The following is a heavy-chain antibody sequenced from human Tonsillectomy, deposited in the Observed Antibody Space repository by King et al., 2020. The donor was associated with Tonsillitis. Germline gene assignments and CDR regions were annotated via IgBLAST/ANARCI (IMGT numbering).Heavy chain of an antibody. V-gene: IGHV3-9*01. J-gene: IGHJ4*02. CDR1: GFTFDDYA. Sequence: DVQLVESGGGLVQPGRSLRLSCAASGFTFDDYAMHWVRQAPGKGLEWVSGISWNSGSIGYADSVKGRFTISRDNAKNSLYLQMNSLRTEDTALYYCSKDISRWYGGFDYWGQGTLVTVSS. CDR2: ISWNSGSI. CDR3: SKDISRWYGGFDY. D-gene: IGHD6-13*01.